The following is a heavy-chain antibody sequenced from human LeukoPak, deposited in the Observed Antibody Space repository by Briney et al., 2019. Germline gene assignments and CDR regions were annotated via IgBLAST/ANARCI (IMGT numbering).Heavy chain of an antibody. CDR2: IYTSGST. CDR1: GGSISSYY. CDR3: ARSSGDYDFWSGSPYYFDY. Sequence: PSETLSLTCTVSGGSISSYYWSWIRRPAGKGLEWIGRIYTSGSTNYNPSLKSRVTMSVDTSKNQFSLKLSSVTAADTAVYYCARSSGDYDFWSGSPYYFDYWGQGTLVTVSS. D-gene: IGHD3-3*01. J-gene: IGHJ4*02. V-gene: IGHV4-4*07.